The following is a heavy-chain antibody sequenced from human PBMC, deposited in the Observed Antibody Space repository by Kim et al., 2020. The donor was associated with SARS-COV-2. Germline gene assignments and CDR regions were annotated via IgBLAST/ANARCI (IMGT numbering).Heavy chain of an antibody. J-gene: IGHJ6*03. Sequence: KYNADSEKGRVTISRDNSKTTLYLQMNSLRAEDTAVYYCARAENYYYMDGWGKGTTVTVSS. V-gene: IGHV3-30*01. CDR2: K. CDR3: ARAENYYYMDG.